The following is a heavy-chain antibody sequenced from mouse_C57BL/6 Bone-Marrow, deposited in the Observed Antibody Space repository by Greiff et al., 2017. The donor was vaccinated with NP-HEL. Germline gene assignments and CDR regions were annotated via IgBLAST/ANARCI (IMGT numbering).Heavy chain of an antibody. V-gene: IGHV3-6*01. D-gene: IGHD4-1*01. Sequence: DVKLQESGPGLVKPSQSLSLTCSVTGYSITSGYYWNWIRQFPGNKLEWMGYISYDGSNNYNPSLKNRISITRDTSKNQFFLKLNSVTTEDTATYYCARELGRNYWGQGTTLTVSS. CDR1: GYSITSGYY. J-gene: IGHJ2*01. CDR3: ARELGRNY. CDR2: ISYDGSN.